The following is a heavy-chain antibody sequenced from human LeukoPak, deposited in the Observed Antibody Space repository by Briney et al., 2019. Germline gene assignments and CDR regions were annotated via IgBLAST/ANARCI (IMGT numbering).Heavy chain of an antibody. CDR1: GFTFDDYA. CDR2: ISGDGGST. V-gene: IGHV3-43*02. D-gene: IGHD3-9*01. Sequence: GGSLRLSCAASGFTFDDYAMHWVRQAPGKGLEWVSLISGDGGSTYYADSVKGRFTISRDNSKNSLYLQMNSLRTEDTALYYCAKVGQGLRYFEADAFDIWGQGTMVTVSS. CDR3: AKVGQGLRYFEADAFDI. J-gene: IGHJ3*02.